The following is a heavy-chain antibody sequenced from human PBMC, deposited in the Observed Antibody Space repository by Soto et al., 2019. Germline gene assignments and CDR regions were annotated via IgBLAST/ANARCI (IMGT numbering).Heavy chain of an antibody. V-gene: IGHV3-7*03. D-gene: IGHD6-13*01. Sequence: GGSLRLSCAASGFTFSSYWMSWVRQAPGKGLEWVANIKQDGSEKYYVDSVKGRFTISRDNAKNSLYLQMNSLRAEDTAVYYCAREGGPYSSSWYYFDYWGQGTRVTVSS. J-gene: IGHJ4*02. CDR2: IKQDGSEK. CDR3: AREGGPYSSSWYYFDY. CDR1: GFTFSSYW.